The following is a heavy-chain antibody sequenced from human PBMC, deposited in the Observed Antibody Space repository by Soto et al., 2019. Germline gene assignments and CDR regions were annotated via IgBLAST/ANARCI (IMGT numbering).Heavy chain of an antibody. CDR3: ARQQSNTVTTEGNWFDP. D-gene: IGHD4-4*01. J-gene: IGHJ5*02. Sequence: QLQLQESGPGLVKPSETLSLTCTVSGGSISSSSYYWGWIRQPPGKGLEWIGSIYYSGSTYYNPSLKSRVTISVDTSKNQFSLKLSSVTAADTAVYYCARQQSNTVTTEGNWFDPWGQGTLVTVSS. CDR1: GGSISSSSYY. CDR2: IYYSGST. V-gene: IGHV4-39*01.